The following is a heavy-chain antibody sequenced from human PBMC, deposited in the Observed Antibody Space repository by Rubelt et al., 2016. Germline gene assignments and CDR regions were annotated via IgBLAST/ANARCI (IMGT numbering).Heavy chain of an antibody. CDR3: ASPTNDCSGGSCYSGYFDY. CDR2: INHSGST. J-gene: IGHJ4*02. V-gene: IGHV4-34*01. Sequence: GEINHSGSTYYNPSLKSRVTISVDTSKNQFSLKLSSVTAADTAVYYCASPTNDCSGGSCYSGYFDYWGQGTLVTVSS. D-gene: IGHD2-15*01.